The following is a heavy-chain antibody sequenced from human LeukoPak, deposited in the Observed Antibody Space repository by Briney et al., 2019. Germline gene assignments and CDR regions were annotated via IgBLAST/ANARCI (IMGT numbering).Heavy chain of an antibody. CDR2: LNYDGSTT. D-gene: IGHD4-17*01. J-gene: IGHJ3*01. V-gene: IGHV3-74*01. CDR3: AKDPNGDYVGAYDF. Sequence: GGSLRLSCAASRFTLSAYWMHWVRHAPGKGLVWVSRLNYDGSTTTYADSVKGRFTSSRDNAKNTLYLQMNSLRAEDTAVYYCAKDPNGDYVGAYDFWGQGTMVSVSS. CDR1: RFTLSAYW.